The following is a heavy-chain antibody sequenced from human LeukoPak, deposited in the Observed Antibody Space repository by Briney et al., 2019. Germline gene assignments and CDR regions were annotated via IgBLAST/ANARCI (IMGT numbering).Heavy chain of an antibody. CDR2: IIPIFGTA. J-gene: IGHJ6*02. Sequence: SVTVSCTASGGTFSSYAISWVRQAPGQGLEWMGGIIPIFGTANYAQKFQGRVTITADESTSTAYMELSSLRSEDTAVYYCARGETDTAIADFPYYYYYGKDGWGQGTTVTVSS. D-gene: IGHD5-18*01. CDR3: ARGETDTAIADFPYYYYYGKDG. CDR1: GGTFSSYA. V-gene: IGHV1-69*13.